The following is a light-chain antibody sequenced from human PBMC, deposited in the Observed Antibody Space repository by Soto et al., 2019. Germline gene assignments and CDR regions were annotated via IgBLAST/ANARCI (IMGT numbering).Light chain of an antibody. CDR3: QHRSNWPRT. V-gene: IGKV3-11*01. Sequence: EIVLTQSPATLSLSPGERATLSCRASQSVRTYLAWYQQKPGQAPRLLIYDASNRATGIPARFSGSGSGTDFTLTIRSLEPEDFAVYYCQHRSNWPRTFGQGTKLEIK. CDR2: DAS. J-gene: IGKJ2*01. CDR1: QSVRTY.